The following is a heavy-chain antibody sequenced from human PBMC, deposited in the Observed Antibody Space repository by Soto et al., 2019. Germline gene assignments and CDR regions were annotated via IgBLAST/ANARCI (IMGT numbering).Heavy chain of an antibody. Sequence: EVQLLESGGGLVQPGGSLRLSCVGSGFFFSSYTMTWVRQAPGKGLEWVSSFSATSENTYYADSVRGRFTISRDNSKNPLFLQMNSLTAEDTAMYYCAKARDQQWVRLPFDYWGQGILVIVSS. CDR2: FSATSENT. CDR1: GFFFSSYT. J-gene: IGHJ4*02. D-gene: IGHD6-19*01. CDR3: AKARDQQWVRLPFDY. V-gene: IGHV3-23*01.